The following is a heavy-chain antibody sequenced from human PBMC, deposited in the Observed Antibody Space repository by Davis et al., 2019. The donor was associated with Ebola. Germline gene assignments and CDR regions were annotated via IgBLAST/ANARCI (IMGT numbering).Heavy chain of an antibody. D-gene: IGHD3-3*01. V-gene: IGHV3-7*03. CDR3: ARDRESYDFWSGYFDY. J-gene: IGHJ4*02. CDR2: IKQVGSEK. CDR1: GFTFSSYW. Sequence: GGSLRLSCAASGFTFSSYWMSWVRQAPGKGLEWVANIKQVGSEKYYVDSVKGRFTISRDNAKNSLYLQMNSLRAEDTAVYYCARDRESYDFWSGYFDYWGQGTLVTVSS.